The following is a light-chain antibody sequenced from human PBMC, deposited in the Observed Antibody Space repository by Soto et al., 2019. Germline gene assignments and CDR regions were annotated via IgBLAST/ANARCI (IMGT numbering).Light chain of an antibody. CDR2: EGS. Sequence: ALTQPACVSGSPGQSITISCTGTSSDVGSYNLVSWYQQHPGKAPKLMIYEGSKRPSGVSNRFSGSKSGNTASLTISGLQAEDEADYYCCSYAGSSTFVVFGGGTQLTVL. CDR3: CSYAGSSTFVV. J-gene: IGLJ2*01. CDR1: SSDVGSYNL. V-gene: IGLV2-23*03.